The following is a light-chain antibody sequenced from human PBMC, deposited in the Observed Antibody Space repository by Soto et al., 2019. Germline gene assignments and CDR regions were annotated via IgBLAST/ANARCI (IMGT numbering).Light chain of an antibody. Sequence: DIQMTQSPSSLSASVGDRVTITCRASQGISNDLAWYQQNPGQVPKLLIYAASTLQSGVPSRFSGSGSGTDFTLTIRSLQTEDVATYYCQEYNSAPRTFGQGTKVDI. CDR2: AAS. J-gene: IGKJ1*01. CDR1: QGISND. V-gene: IGKV1-27*01. CDR3: QEYNSAPRT.